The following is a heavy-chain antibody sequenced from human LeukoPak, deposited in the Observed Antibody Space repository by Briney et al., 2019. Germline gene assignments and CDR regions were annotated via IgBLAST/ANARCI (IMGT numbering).Heavy chain of an antibody. CDR1: GFSISSHW. Sequence: GGSLRLSCVASGFSISSHWMSWVRQAPGKGLEWVASLKEDVSARNLVDSVKGRFTISTDNAKNSLYLQMNSLRAEDTAVYYCARLLRGVPAAIDYWGQGTLVTVSS. D-gene: IGHD2-2*01. V-gene: IGHV3-7*03. CDR2: LKEDVSAR. J-gene: IGHJ4*02. CDR3: ARLLRGVPAAIDY.